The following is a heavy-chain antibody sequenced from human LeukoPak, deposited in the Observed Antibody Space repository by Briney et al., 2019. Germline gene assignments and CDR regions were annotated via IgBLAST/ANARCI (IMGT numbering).Heavy chain of an antibody. V-gene: IGHV3-66*02. CDR3: ASAKTPNPHNYYDSSGYYYPGY. D-gene: IGHD3-22*01. J-gene: IGHJ4*02. Sequence: GGSLRLSCAASGFTVSSNYMSWVRQAPGKGLEWVSVIYSGGSTYYADSVKGRFTFSRDNSKNTLYLQMNSLRAEDTAVYYCASAKTPNPHNYYDSSGYYYPGYWGQGTLVTVSS. CDR1: GFTVSSNY. CDR2: IYSGGST.